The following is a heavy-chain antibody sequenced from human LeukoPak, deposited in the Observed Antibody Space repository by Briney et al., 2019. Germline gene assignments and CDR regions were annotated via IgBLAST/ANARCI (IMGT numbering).Heavy chain of an antibody. Sequence: PSETLSLTCTVSGGSISSGDYYWSWIRQPPGKGLEWIGYIYYSGSTYYNPSLKSRVTISVDTSKNQFSLKLSSVTAADTAVYYCASSPYDFWSGYYFWFDPRGQGTLVTVSS. CDR2: IYYSGST. J-gene: IGHJ5*02. CDR1: GGSISSGDYY. D-gene: IGHD3-3*01. V-gene: IGHV4-30-4*01. CDR3: ASSPYDFWSGYYFWFDP.